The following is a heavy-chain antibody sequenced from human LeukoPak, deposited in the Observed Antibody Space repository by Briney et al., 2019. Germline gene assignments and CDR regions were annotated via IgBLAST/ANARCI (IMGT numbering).Heavy chain of an antibody. CDR2: ISAYNGNT. J-gene: IGHJ2*01. CDR3: ARDGYNYPFDL. CDR1: GYTFSHYG. D-gene: IGHD5-24*01. Sequence: APVRISSKTSGYTFSHYGISWVRQAPGHRLEWMGWISAYNGNTNYAQKLQGRVTMTTDTSTSTAYMELRSLRSDDTAVYYCARDGYNYPFDLWGRGTLVTVSS. V-gene: IGHV1-18*01.